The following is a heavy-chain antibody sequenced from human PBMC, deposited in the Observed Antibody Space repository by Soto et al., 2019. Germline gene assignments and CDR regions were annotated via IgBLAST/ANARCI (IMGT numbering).Heavy chain of an antibody. Sequence: PGGSLRLSCAASGFTLSSYWMSWVSQAPGKGLEWVANIKQDGSERYYVDSVKGRFTISRDNAKNSLYLQMNSLRAEDTAVYYCARDRLRYCSGGSCKRFDYWGQGTLVTVSS. V-gene: IGHV3-7*01. CDR2: IKQDGSER. D-gene: IGHD2-15*01. CDR1: GFTLSSYW. J-gene: IGHJ4*02. CDR3: ARDRLRYCSGGSCKRFDY.